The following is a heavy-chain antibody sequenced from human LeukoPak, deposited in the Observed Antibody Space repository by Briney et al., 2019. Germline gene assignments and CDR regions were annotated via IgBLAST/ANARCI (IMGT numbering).Heavy chain of an antibody. D-gene: IGHD3-22*01. CDR1: GGSISSYY. CDR2: IYYSGST. J-gene: IGHJ4*02. CDR3: AIGREYYYDSSGYYYFDY. V-gene: IGHV4-59*12. Sequence: PSETLSLTCTVSGGSISSYYWSWIRQPPGKGLEWIGYIYYSGSTNYNPSLKSRVTISVDTSKNQLSLKLSSVTAADTAVYYCAIGREYYYDSSGYYYFDYWGQGTLVTVSS.